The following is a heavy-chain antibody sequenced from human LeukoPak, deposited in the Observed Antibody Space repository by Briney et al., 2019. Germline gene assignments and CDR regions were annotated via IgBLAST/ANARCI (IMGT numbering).Heavy chain of an antibody. CDR2: ISGSGGST. CDR1: GFTFSSYA. Sequence: PGGSLRLSCAASGFTFSSYAMSWVRQAPGKGLEWVSAISGSGGSTYYADSVKGRFTISRDNSKNTLYLQMGSLRAEDMAVYYCARGRLDSYGPFDYWGQGTLVTVSS. CDR3: ARGRLDSYGPFDY. V-gene: IGHV3-23*01. D-gene: IGHD5-18*01. J-gene: IGHJ4*02.